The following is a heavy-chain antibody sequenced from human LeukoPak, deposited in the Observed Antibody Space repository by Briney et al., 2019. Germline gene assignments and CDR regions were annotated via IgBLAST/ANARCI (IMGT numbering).Heavy chain of an antibody. CDR1: GFTFSNYR. V-gene: IGHV3-33*01. CDR2: ISFEGSKK. D-gene: IGHD6-19*01. J-gene: IGHJ4*02. Sequence: PGGPLRLSCAASGFTFSNYRMHSLRHAPAKRPDSVALISFEGSKKYYADSVKGRFTISRDNAKNSLYLQMNSLRAEDTAVYYCARDSHSSIDYWGQGTLVTVSS. CDR3: ARDSHSSIDY.